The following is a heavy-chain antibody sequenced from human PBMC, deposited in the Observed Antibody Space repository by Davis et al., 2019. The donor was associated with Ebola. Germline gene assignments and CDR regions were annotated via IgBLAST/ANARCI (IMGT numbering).Heavy chain of an antibody. CDR2: IYYSGST. V-gene: IGHV4-59*01. J-gene: IGHJ4*02. CDR3: ARVWNDYGSGSYYDY. Sequence: MPSETLSLTCTVSGGSIRSYYWNWIRQPPGKGLEWIGYIYYSGSTDYNPSLKSRVTISVDTSKNQFSLKLSSVTTADTAVYYCARVWNDYGSGSYYDYWGQGILVTVSS. CDR1: GGSIRSYY. D-gene: IGHD3-10*01.